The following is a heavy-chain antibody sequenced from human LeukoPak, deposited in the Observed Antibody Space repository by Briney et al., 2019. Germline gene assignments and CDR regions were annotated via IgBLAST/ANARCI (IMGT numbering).Heavy chain of an antibody. CDR1: GFTFSSYW. Sequence: GGSLRLSCAASGFTFSSYWMSWVRQAPGKGLEWVANIKQDGSEKYYVDSVKGRYTISRDNAKNSLYLQMNSLRAEDTAVYYCARDHEYYDILTGYYMPDFDYWGQGTLVTVSS. CDR2: IKQDGSEK. V-gene: IGHV3-7*01. CDR3: ARDHEYYDILTGYYMPDFDY. D-gene: IGHD3-9*01. J-gene: IGHJ4*02.